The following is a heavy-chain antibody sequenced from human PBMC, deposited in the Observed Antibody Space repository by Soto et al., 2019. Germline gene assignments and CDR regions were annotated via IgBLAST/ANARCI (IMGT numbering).Heavy chain of an antibody. CDR1: VYNFAAFD. J-gene: IGHJ4*02. CDR3: VRQPGGVATPGDDY. Sequence: GASVTVSCKASVYNFAAFDIHWVRQAAGQGLEWMGWMNPRTGDTAFAQEFQDRVTMTSDTSRNTAYMEVSGLRSEDTAVYFCVRQPGGVATPGDDYWGQGTLVTVSS. V-gene: IGHV1-8*02. D-gene: IGHD3-10*01. CDR2: MNPRTGDT.